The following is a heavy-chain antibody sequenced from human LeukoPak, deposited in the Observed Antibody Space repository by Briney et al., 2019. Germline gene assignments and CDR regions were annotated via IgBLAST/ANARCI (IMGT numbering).Heavy chain of an antibody. J-gene: IGHJ4*02. CDR3: ARGARYYGSGSYLFAIFDY. V-gene: IGHV4-39*07. Sequence: SETLSLTCTVSGGSIGSSNYYWGWIRQPPGKGLEWIGRIYHSGSTYYNPSLKSRVTISVDTSKNQFSLKLSSVTAADTAVYYCARGARYYGSGSYLFAIFDYWGQGTLVTVSS. D-gene: IGHD3-10*01. CDR1: GGSIGSSNYY. CDR2: IYHSGST.